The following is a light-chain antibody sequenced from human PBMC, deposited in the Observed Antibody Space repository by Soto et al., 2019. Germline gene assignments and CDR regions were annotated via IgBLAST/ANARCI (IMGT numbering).Light chain of an antibody. J-gene: IGKJ1*01. CDR2: GAS. V-gene: IGKV1-9*01. CDR1: QGISSY. CDR3: QQYDSCSMT. Sequence: EIELTQSPSALSASKGDRVTLSCRASQGISSYLAWYQQKPGKAPMLLIYGASTLHSGVPSRFSGSGSGTEFTLTISSLQSDDFAAYYCQQYDSCSMTFGQGTKV.